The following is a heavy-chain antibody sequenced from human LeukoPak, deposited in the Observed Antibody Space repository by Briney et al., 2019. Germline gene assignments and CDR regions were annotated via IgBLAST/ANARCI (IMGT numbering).Heavy chain of an antibody. V-gene: IGHV4-4*02. CDR2: IYHSGST. J-gene: IGHJ3*02. Sequence: SGTLSLTCAVSGGSISSSNWWSWVRQPPGKGLEWIGEIYHSGSTNYNPSLKSRVTISVDKTKNQFSLKLSSVTAADTAVYYCACPSYGSGSYAFDIWGQGTMVTVSS. D-gene: IGHD3-10*01. CDR1: GGSISSSNW. CDR3: ACPSYGSGSYAFDI.